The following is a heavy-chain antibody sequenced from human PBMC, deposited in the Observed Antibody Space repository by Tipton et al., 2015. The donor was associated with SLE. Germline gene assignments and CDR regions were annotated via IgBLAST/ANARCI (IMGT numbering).Heavy chain of an antibody. CDR1: GFTFSDYY. CDR3: AKSVSSDWYYLDN. CDR2: ISSNSSYT. V-gene: IGHV3-11*03. D-gene: IGHD6-19*01. Sequence: GSLRLSCAASGFTFSDYYMSWIRQAPGKGLEWVSYISSNSSYTNYADSVKGRFTISRDNSKNMVFLQMNSLRAEDTAVYYCAKSVSSDWYYLDNWGQGTLVTVSS. J-gene: IGHJ4*02.